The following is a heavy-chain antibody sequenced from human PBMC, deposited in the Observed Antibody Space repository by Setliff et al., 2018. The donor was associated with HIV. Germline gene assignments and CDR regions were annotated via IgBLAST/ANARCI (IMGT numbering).Heavy chain of an antibody. V-gene: IGHV1-2*02. CDR3: ARPQAVAGIIPYFDY. CDR2: ITPNSGGT. CDR1: GYTLTDFY. J-gene: IGHJ4*02. D-gene: IGHD6-19*01. Sequence: ASVKVSCKASGYTLTDFYIHWVRQAPGQGLEWMGWITPNSGGTEYAGKFQGRVTMTRDTSISTAYMELSRLRSDDTAVYYCARPQAVAGIIPYFDYWGQGALVTVSS.